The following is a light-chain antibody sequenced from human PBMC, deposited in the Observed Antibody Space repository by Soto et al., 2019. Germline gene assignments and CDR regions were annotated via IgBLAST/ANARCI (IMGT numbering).Light chain of an antibody. CDR2: GAS. CDR3: QQYNNWPRGFT. CDR1: QSVSSN. Sequence: IVLTQYPATLSVSPGERATLSCRASQSVSSNLAWYQQKPGQAPRLLIYGASTRATGIPARFSGSGSGTEFTLTISSLQSEDFAVYYCQQYNNWPRGFTFGPGTKVDI. V-gene: IGKV3-15*01. J-gene: IGKJ3*01.